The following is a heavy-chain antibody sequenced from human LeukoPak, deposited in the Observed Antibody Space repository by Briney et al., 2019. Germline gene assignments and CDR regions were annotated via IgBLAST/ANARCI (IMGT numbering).Heavy chain of an antibody. V-gene: IGHV4-59*01. Sequence: SETLSLTCTVSHVSISTYYWSWIRQPPGQGLEWMGYIHHSGSTNYNPSLKSRVTISVDTSKNQFSLKLSSVTAADTAVYYCARTRDFARFDYWGQGTLVTVPS. CDR1: HVSISTYY. CDR3: ARTRDFARFDY. CDR2: IHHSGST. J-gene: IGHJ4*02.